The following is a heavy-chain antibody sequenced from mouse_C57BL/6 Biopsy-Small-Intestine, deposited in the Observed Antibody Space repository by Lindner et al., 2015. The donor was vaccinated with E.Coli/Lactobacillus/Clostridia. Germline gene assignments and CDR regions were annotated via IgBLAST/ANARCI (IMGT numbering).Heavy chain of an antibody. CDR2: FHPYNDDT. D-gene: IGHD2-5*01. Sequence: VQLQESGAEVVKPGASVKMSCKASGYTLTTYPTEWMKQNHGKSLEWIGNFHPYNDDTKYNEKFKGKATLTVEKSSSTVYLELSRLTSDDSGVYYCSRGSNFEYFDVWGTGTTVTVSS. V-gene: IGHV1-47*01. CDR1: GYTLTTYP. CDR3: SRGSNFEYFDV. J-gene: IGHJ1*03.